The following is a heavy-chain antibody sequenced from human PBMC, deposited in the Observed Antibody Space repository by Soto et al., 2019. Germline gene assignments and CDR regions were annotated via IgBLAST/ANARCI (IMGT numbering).Heavy chain of an antibody. D-gene: IGHD3-3*01. Sequence: QPGGSLRLSCAASGFTFDDYAMHWVRQAPGKGLEWVSLISWDGGSTYYADSVKGRFTISRDNSKNSLYLQMNSLRAEDTALHYCAKDTGTDYDFWSGYYPALRPRGRGNYGMDVWGQGTTVTVSS. CDR1: GFTFDDYA. CDR3: AKDTGTDYDFWSGYYPALRPRGRGNYGMDV. CDR2: ISWDGGST. J-gene: IGHJ6*02. V-gene: IGHV3-43D*04.